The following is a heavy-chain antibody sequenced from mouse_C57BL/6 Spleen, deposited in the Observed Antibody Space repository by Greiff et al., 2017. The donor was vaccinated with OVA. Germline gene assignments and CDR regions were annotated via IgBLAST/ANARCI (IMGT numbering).Heavy chain of an antibody. D-gene: IGHD2-2*01. Sequence: EVKLVESGGDLVKPGGSLKLSCAASGFTLSSYGMSWVRQTPDKRLEWVATISSGGSYTYYPDSVKGRFTISRDNAKNTLYLQMSSLKSEDTAMYYCARGGYDEGWFAYWGQGTLVTVSA. V-gene: IGHV5-6*02. CDR2: ISSGGSYT. CDR1: GFTLSSYG. CDR3: ARGGYDEGWFAY. J-gene: IGHJ3*01.